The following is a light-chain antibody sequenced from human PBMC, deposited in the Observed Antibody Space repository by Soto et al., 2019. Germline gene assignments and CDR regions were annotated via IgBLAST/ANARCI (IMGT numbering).Light chain of an antibody. V-gene: IGKV1-33*01. J-gene: IGKJ2*01. CDR3: QHHDDLPDT. CDR2: DAS. CDR1: QDISIY. Sequence: DIPMTQSPSSLSASVGDRVTITCQASQDISIYLNWYQQKPGKAPKILIYDASNLQTGVPSRFGGSGSGTDFTLTISSLQPEDIATYYCQHHDDLPDTFGQGTKLEI.